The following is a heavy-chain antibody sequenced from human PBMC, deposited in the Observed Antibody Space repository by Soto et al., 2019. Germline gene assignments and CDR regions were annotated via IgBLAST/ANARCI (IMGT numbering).Heavy chain of an antibody. CDR2: INSDGGST. Sequence: GGSLRLSCAASGFTFSSYWMHWVRQAPGKGLVWVSRINSDGGSTSYADSVKGRFTISRDNAKNTLYLQMNSLRAEDTAVYYCASISGYCSGGSCSYDYWGQGTLVTVS. V-gene: IGHV3-74*01. CDR1: GFTFSSYW. D-gene: IGHD2-15*01. J-gene: IGHJ4*02. CDR3: ASISGYCSGGSCSYDY.